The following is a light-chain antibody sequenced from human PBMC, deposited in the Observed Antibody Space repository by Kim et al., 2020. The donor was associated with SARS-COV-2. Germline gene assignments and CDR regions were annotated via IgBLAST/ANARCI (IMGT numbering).Light chain of an antibody. CDR3: AAWDDSLNGWV. J-gene: IGLJ3*02. CDR2: TDN. V-gene: IGLV1-44*01. Sequence: GEVTTHRACGSRPNIGSNHVNSYQQHPGTAPKLLIYTDNQRPSGVPDRFSGSKSGTSASLAISGLQSEDEADYYCAAWDDSLNGWVFGGGTQLTVL. CDR1: RPNIGSNH.